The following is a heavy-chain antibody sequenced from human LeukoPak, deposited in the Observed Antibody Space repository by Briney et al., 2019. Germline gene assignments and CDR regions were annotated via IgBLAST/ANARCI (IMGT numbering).Heavy chain of an antibody. CDR2: ISSDGGST. CDR3: AKGGDGDIVVVPAAISGLDILGLSAFEI. Sequence: GGSLRLSCAASGFTFSSYAMHWVRQAPGKGLEYVSAISSDGGSTYYANSVKGRFTISRDNAQNTLYLQIRSLRAEDMAVYYCAKGGDGDIVVVPAAISGLDILGLSAFEIWGQGTMVTVSS. V-gene: IGHV3-64*01. CDR1: GFTFSSYA. D-gene: IGHD2-2*01. J-gene: IGHJ3*02.